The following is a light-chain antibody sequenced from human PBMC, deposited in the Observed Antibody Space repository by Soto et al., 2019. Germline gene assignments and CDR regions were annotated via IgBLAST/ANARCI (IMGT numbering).Light chain of an antibody. CDR2: AAS. CDR1: QSISSY. V-gene: IGKV1-39*01. Sequence: DIQMTQSPSSLSASVGDRVTITCRASQSISSYLNWYQQKPGKAPKLLIYAASSLQSGVPSRFSGSGSGTDCTLTISSLQPEDFAPYYCQQSYSTPFTFGSGTKVDIK. J-gene: IGKJ3*01. CDR3: QQSYSTPFT.